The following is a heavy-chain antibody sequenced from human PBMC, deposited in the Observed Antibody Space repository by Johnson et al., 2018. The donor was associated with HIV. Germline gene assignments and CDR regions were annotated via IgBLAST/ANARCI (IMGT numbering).Heavy chain of an antibody. CDR1: GFRFSSYA. J-gene: IGHJ3*02. Sequence: VQLVESGGGVVQPGRSLRLSCVASGFRFSSYAMHWVRQAPGKGLEWVSGINWNGGSTGYADSVKGRFTISRDNAKNSLYLQMNSLTVEDTALYYCARDRRDDFWSGYSHGFDIWGQGTMVTVSS. CDR3: ARDRRDDFWSGYSHGFDI. CDR2: INWNGGST. V-gene: IGHV3-20*04. D-gene: IGHD3-3*01.